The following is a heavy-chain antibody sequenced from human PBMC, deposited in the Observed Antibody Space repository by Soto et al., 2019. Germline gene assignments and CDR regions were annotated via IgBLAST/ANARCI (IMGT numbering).Heavy chain of an antibody. J-gene: IGHJ4*02. CDR2: ISAYNGNT. CDR3: ARNQLGLHPQPPSY. D-gene: IGHD5-12*01. V-gene: IGHV1-18*01. CDR1: GYTFTSYG. Sequence: GASVKVSCKASGYTFTSYGISWVRQAPGQGLEWMGWISAYNGNTNYAQKLQGRVTMTTDTSTSTAYMELRSLRSDDTAVYYCARNQLGLHPQPPSYWGQGTLVTVSS.